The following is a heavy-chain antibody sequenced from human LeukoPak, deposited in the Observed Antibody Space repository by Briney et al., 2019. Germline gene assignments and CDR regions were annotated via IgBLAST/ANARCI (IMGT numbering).Heavy chain of an antibody. CDR3: ARGLIVGATEKYYFDY. J-gene: IGHJ4*02. CDR2: IYYSGST. D-gene: IGHD1-26*01. V-gene: IGHV4-31*03. CDR1: GGSISSGGYY. Sequence: PSETLSLTCTVSGGSISSGGYYWSWIRQHPGKGLEWIGYIYYSGSTYYNPSLKSRVTMSVDTSKNQFSLKLSSVTAADTAVYYCARGLIVGATEKYYFDYWGQGTLVTVSS.